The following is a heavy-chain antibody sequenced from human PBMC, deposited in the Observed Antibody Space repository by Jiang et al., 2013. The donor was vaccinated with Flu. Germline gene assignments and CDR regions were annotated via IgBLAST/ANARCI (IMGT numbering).Heavy chain of an antibody. CDR2: IYTSGST. J-gene: IGHJ3*02. D-gene: IGHD2-2*02. CDR1: GGSISSYY. Sequence: GPGLVKPSETLSLTCTVSGGSISSYYWSWIRQPPGKGLEWIGYIYTSGSTNYNVSLKSRVTMSVDTSKNQFSLNLRSVTAADTAVYFCARGICSSGSCYTPGAFDIWGQGTMVTISS. V-gene: IGHV4-4*08. CDR3: ARGICSSGSCYTPGAFDI.